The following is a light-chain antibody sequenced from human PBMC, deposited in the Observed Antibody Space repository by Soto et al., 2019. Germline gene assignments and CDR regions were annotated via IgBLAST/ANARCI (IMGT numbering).Light chain of an antibody. V-gene: IGKV3-20*01. Sequence: EIVLTQSPGTQSLSPGERVTLSCRASQSVSSIYLAWYQPKPGQAPRLLIYGASTRATGIPDRFSGSGSGTDVTLTISRLEPEECAVYFCQHYGSSLITVGQGTRLEIK. CDR1: QSVSSIY. CDR2: GAS. J-gene: IGKJ5*01. CDR3: QHYGSSLIT.